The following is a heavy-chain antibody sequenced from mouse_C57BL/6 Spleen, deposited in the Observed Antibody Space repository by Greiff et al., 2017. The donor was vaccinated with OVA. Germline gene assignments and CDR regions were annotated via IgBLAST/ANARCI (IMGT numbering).Heavy chain of an antibody. J-gene: IGHJ3*01. V-gene: IGHV1-72*01. D-gene: IGHD2-3*01. Sequence: QVQLQQPGAELVKPGASVKLSCKASGYTFTSYWMHWVKQRPGRGLEWIGRIDPSSGGTKYNEKFKSKATLTVDKPSSTAYMQLSSLTSEDSAVYYCARYPIYDGYYSWFAYWGQGTLVTVSA. CDR3: ARYPIYDGYYSWFAY. CDR2: IDPSSGGT. CDR1: GYTFTSYW.